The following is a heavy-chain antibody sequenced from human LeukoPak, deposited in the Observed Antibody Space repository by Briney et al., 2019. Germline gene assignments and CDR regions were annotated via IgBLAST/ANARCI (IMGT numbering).Heavy chain of an antibody. CDR3: ARDPFRTDGYHDY. D-gene: IGHD5-24*01. CDR2: VYYTGST. CDR1: GGSISSYY. V-gene: IGHV4-59*01. Sequence: SETLSLTCTVSGGSISSYYWSWVRQPPGKGLEWIGFVYYTGSTNYSPSLKSRVTISVDTSKNQFSLKLRSVTAADTAVYYCARDPFRTDGYHDYWGQGTLVTVSS. J-gene: IGHJ4*02.